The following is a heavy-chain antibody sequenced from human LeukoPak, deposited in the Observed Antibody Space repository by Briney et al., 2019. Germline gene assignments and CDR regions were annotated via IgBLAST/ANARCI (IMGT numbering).Heavy chain of an antibody. V-gene: IGHV4-34*01. CDR2: INHLGNT. CDR1: DGPFGGYY. D-gene: IGHD2-2*02. Sequence: TSETLSLTCAVSDGPFGGYYWTWIRQPPGEGPEWIGEINHLGNTNYNPSLKSRVTISVDTSKNQFSLKLSSVTAADTAVYYCASSAAIWHPIFDYWGQGTLVTVSS. CDR3: ASSAAIWHPIFDY. J-gene: IGHJ4*02.